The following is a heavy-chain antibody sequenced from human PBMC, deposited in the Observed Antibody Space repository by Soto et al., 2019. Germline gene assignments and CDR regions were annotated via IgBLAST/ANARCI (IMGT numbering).Heavy chain of an antibody. V-gene: IGHV1-24*01. D-gene: IGHD6-19*01. J-gene: IGHJ3*02. CDR1: GYTLTELS. Sequence: VASVKVSCKVSGYTLTELSMHWVRQAPRKGLEWMGGFDPEDGETIYAQKFQGRVTMTEDTSTDTAYMELSSLRSEDTAVYYCVGLWLETPPYQIAHVFDIWGQGKMVTV. CDR2: FDPEDGET. CDR3: VGLWLETPPYQIAHVFDI.